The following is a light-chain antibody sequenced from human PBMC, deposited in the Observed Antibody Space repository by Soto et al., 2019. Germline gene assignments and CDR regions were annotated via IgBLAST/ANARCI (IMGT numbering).Light chain of an antibody. CDR3: QSYDSSLSGYV. CDR1: GSNIGAGYD. Sequence: QSVLTQPPSVPGAPGQRGTISSTGSGSNIGAGYDVHWYQQLPGTAPKLLIYGNSNRPSGVPDRFSGSKSGTSASLAITGLQAEDEADYYCQSYDSSLSGYVFGTGTKVTVL. J-gene: IGLJ1*01. V-gene: IGLV1-40*01. CDR2: GNS.